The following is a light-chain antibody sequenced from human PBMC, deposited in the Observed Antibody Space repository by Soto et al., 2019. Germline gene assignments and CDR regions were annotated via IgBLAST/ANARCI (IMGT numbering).Light chain of an antibody. J-gene: IGKJ1*01. Sequence: EIVMPQSPVTLSVSPGERVPLSCRASQSVSTNLAWYQQKPGQAPSLHIYGAFTRATGIPARFSGTGSGTEFALTISSLQSEGFALYYCQQYNDWPLTFGPGTKGEI. V-gene: IGKV3-15*01. CDR1: QSVSTN. CDR3: QQYNDWPLT. CDR2: GAF.